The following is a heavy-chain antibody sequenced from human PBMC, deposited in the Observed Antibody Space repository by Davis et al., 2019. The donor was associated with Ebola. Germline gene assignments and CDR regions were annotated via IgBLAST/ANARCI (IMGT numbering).Heavy chain of an antibody. Sequence: PGGSLRLSCAASGFTFNKYWMSWVRQAPGKGLEWVANIKQDGSEKYYVDSVKGRFTISRDNAKNSLYLQMNSLRAEDTAVYYCARDSRFLKWLLYWQYWGQGTLVTVSS. CDR3: ARDSRFLKWLLYWQY. CDR2: IKQDGSEK. J-gene: IGHJ4*02. D-gene: IGHD3-3*01. CDR1: GFTFNKYW. V-gene: IGHV3-7*03.